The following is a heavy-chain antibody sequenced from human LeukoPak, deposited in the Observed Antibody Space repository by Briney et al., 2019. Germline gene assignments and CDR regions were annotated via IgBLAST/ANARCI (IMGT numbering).Heavy chain of an antibody. CDR1: GYSFTSYC. J-gene: IGHJ4*02. V-gene: IGHV5-51*01. CDR2: IYPGDSDT. D-gene: IGHD5-18*01. Sequence: GESLKISCMGSGYSFTSYCAGWVGQMPGQGLEWMGIIYPGDSDTRYTPSFRGQVTISADKSISTAYLQWSSLKASDTATYYCARSHTAMVYPYWGQGTLVTVSS. CDR3: ARSHTAMVYPY.